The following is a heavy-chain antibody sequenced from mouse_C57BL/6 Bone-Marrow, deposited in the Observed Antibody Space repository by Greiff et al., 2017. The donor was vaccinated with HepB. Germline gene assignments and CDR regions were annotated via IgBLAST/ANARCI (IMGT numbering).Heavy chain of an antibody. CDR2: ILPGSGST. CDR3: ARSGSVYYYAMDY. V-gene: IGHV1-9*01. J-gene: IGHJ4*01. D-gene: IGHD1-1*01. CDR1: GYTFTGYW. Sequence: VQGVESGAELLKPGASVKLSCKATGYTFTGYWIEWVKQRPGHGLEWIGEILPGSGSTNYNEKFKGKATFTADTSSNTAYRQLSSLTTEDSAIYYCARSGSVYYYAMDYWGQGTSVTVSS.